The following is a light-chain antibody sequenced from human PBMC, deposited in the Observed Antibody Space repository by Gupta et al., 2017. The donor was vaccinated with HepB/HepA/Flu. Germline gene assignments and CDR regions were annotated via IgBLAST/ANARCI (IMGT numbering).Light chain of an antibody. J-gene: IGLJ2*01. CDR2: DES. CDR3: QVWDSSSDHVV. Sequence: SYVLTQPPSASVAPGKTARITCGGNNIGRKSVHWYQQKPGQAPVLVVYDESDRPSGIPERFSGSNSGNTATLTISRVEAGDEADYYCQVWDSSSDHVVFGGGTKLTV. CDR1: NIGRKS. V-gene: IGLV3-21*03.